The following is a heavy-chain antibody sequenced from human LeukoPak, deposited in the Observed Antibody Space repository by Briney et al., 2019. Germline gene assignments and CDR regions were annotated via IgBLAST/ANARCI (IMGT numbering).Heavy chain of an antibody. J-gene: IGHJ4*02. CDR3: ARRAYYYGSGSYFDY. CDR1: GGSISSYY. D-gene: IGHD3-10*01. V-gene: IGHV4-59*12. Sequence: SETLSLTCTVSGGSISSYYWSWIRQPAGKGLEWIGYIYYSGSTNYDPSLKSRVTISVDTSKNQFSLKLSSVTAADTAVYYCARRAYYYGSGSYFDYWGQGTLVTVSS. CDR2: IYYSGST.